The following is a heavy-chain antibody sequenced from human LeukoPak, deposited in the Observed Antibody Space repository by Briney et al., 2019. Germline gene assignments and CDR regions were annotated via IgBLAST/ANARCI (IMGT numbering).Heavy chain of an antibody. V-gene: IGHV4-59*12. J-gene: IGHJ4*02. D-gene: IGHD3-10*01. Sequence: PSETLSLTCTVSGGSISSYYWSWIRQPPGKGLEWIGEIYHSGSTNYNPSLKSRVTISVDKSKTQFSLKLSSVTAADTAVYYCARAPMVRGVITPYYFDYWGQGTLVTVSS. CDR1: GGSISSYY. CDR2: IYHSGST. CDR3: ARAPMVRGVITPYYFDY.